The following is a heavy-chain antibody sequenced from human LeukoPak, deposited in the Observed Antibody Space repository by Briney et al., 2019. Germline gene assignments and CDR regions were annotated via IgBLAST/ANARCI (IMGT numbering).Heavy chain of an antibody. CDR1: GYTFTSYG. Sequence: ASVKVSCKASGYTFTSYGISWVRQAPGQGLEWMGIINPSGSSTSYAQKFQGRVTMTRDTSTSTVYMELSSLRSEDTAVYYCARGRYSGSATQYFQHWGQGTLVTVSS. D-gene: IGHD1-26*01. V-gene: IGHV1-46*01. CDR3: ARGRYSGSATQYFQH. J-gene: IGHJ1*01. CDR2: INPSGSST.